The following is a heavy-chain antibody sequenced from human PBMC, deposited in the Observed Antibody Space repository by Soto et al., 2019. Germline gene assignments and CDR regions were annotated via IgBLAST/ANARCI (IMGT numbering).Heavy chain of an antibody. CDR2: NSGSGDSK. J-gene: IGHJ2*01. Sequence: EVQLLESGGGLVQPGGSLRLSCAASGFIFNNYAMTWVRQAPGKGLEWVSTNSGSGDSKFYADSVEGRFTISRDNSKNTLFLQMNSLRVEDTAVYYCAKVGTVGFRLTAPAYFDLWGRGTLVTVSS. V-gene: IGHV3-23*01. CDR1: GFIFNNYA. CDR3: AKVGTVGFRLTAPAYFDL. D-gene: IGHD2-21*02.